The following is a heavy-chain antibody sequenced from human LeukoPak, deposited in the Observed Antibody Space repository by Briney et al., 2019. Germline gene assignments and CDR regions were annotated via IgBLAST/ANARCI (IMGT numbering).Heavy chain of an antibody. V-gene: IGHV4-61*02. CDR3: ARGPCSRTSCYYEY. D-gene: IGHD2-2*01. Sequence: PSQTLSLTCTVSGDSISSGSYYWSWIRQPAGKGLEWIGRIYTSGSANYNPSLKSRVTTSLDTSKNQFSLKLSSVTAADTAVYYCARGPCSRTSCYYEYWGQGTLVTVSS. J-gene: IGHJ4*02. CDR1: GDSISSGSYY. CDR2: IYTSGSA.